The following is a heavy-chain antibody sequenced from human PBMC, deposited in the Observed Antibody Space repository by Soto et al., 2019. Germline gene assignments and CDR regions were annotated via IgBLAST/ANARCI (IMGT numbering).Heavy chain of an antibody. V-gene: IGHV1-69*13. CDR1: GGTFSSYA. J-gene: IGHJ5*02. D-gene: IGHD3-9*01. Sequence: SVKVSCKASGGTFSSYAISWVRQAPGQGLEWMGGIIPIFGTANYAQKFQGRVTITADESTSTAYMELSSLRSEDTAVYYCARTVEDPKPPVLRYFDWLPPNWFDPWGQGTLVTVSS. CDR2: IIPIFGTA. CDR3: ARTVEDPKPPVLRYFDWLPPNWFDP.